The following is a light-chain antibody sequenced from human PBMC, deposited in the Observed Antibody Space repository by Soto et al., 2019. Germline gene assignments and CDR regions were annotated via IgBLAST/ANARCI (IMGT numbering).Light chain of an antibody. CDR1: QSLSPY. V-gene: IGKV3-11*01. Sequence: EIVLTQSPATLSLSPGERATLSCRASQSLSPYLAWYQQKPGQAPRLLIYDASNRATGIPARFSGSGSGTDFTLTISSLEPEDFAVYYCQQRYNWPLTFGPGTKVDI. J-gene: IGKJ3*01. CDR2: DAS. CDR3: QQRYNWPLT.